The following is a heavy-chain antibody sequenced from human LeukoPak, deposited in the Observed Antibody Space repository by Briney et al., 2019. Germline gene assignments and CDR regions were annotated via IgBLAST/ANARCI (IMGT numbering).Heavy chain of an antibody. D-gene: IGHD3-3*02. V-gene: IGHV4-59*01. Sequence: SETLSLICTVSGGSISSYYWSWIRQPPGKGLEWIGYIYYSGSTNYNPSLKSRVTISVDTSKNQFSLKLSSVTAADTAVYYCARLARYYYYMDVWGKGTTVTVSS. J-gene: IGHJ6*03. CDR1: GGSISSYY. CDR2: IYYSGST. CDR3: ARLARYYYYMDV.